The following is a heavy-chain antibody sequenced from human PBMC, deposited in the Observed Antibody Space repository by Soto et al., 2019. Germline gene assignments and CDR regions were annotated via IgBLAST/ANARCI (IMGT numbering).Heavy chain of an antibody. Sequence: PRGSLRLTCAVSGVTLSSHDIHWVRHATGNGLEWVPGIDTDGESYYADSVKGRLTISRENAKKSLYLQMNTLRVGATAVYYCSRGVLPGSMDVCGQGTTVTVSS. CDR3: SRGVLPGSMDV. J-gene: IGHJ6*02. V-gene: IGHV3-13*01. CDR2: IDTDGES. CDR1: GVTLSSHD.